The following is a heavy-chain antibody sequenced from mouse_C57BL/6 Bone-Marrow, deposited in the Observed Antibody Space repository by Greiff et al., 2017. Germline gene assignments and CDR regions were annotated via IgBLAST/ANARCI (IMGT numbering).Heavy chain of an antibody. Sequence: VQLQQSGAELVKPGASVKLSCKASGYTFTEYTIHLVKQRSGQGLAGIGWFYPGSGSITYNEKFKDKATLTADKSSSTVYMALSRLTSEASAVYFCARHEVTMVTTWYVDYWGQGTTLTVSS. J-gene: IGHJ2*01. CDR2: FYPGSGSI. V-gene: IGHV1-62-2*01. D-gene: IGHD2-2*01. CDR1: GYTFTEYT. CDR3: ARHEVTMVTTWYVDY.